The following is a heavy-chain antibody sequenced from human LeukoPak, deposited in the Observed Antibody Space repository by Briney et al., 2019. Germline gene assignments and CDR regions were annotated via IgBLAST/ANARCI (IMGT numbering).Heavy chain of an antibody. V-gene: IGHV1-18*01. Sequence: GASVKVSCKASGGTFSSYAISWVRQAPGQGLEWMGWISAYNGNTNYAQKLQGRVTMTTDTSTSTAYMELRRLRSDDTAVYYCARVVPIAAAGRYNWFDPWGQGTLVTVSS. CDR1: GGTFSSYA. J-gene: IGHJ5*02. CDR2: ISAYNGNT. D-gene: IGHD6-13*01. CDR3: ARVVPIAAAGRYNWFDP.